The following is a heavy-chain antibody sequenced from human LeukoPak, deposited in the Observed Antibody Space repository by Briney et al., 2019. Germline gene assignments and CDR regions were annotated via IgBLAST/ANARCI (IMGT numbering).Heavy chain of an antibody. J-gene: IGHJ4*02. V-gene: IGHV3-21*01. CDR2: ISSSSYI. D-gene: IGHD2-21*01. CDR3: ARDRLTAGRPFDY. Sequence: GGSLRLSCAASGFTFSSYSMNWVRQAPGKGLEWVSSISSSSYIYYADSVKGRFTISRDNAKNSLYLQMNSLRAEDTAVYYCARDRLTAGRPFDYWGQGTLVTVSS. CDR1: GFTFSSYS.